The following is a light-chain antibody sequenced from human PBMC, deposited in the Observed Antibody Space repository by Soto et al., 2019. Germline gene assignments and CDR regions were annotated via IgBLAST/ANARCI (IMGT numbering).Light chain of an antibody. J-gene: IGKJ2*01. CDR2: AAS. Sequence: DIPLTQSPSFLSASVGARVTITCRASQAISSSLAWYQHNPGKAPKLLIYAASTLQNGVPSSFSGSGSGTEFTLTISSLQPEDFATYYCQHLNDYRYTVGQGTKVEIK. V-gene: IGKV1-9*01. CDR1: QAISSS. CDR3: QHLNDYRYT.